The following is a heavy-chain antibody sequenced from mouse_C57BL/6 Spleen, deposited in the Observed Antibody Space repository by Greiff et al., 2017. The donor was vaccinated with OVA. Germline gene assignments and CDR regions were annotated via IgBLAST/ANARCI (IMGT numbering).Heavy chain of an antibody. CDR3: ARSGNYDYYAMDY. V-gene: IGHV1-54*01. CDR1: GYAFTNYL. J-gene: IGHJ4*01. Sequence: QVQLKQSGAELVRPGTSVKVSCKASGYAFTNYLIEWVKQRPGQGLEWIGVINPGSGGTNYNEKFKGKATLTADKSSSTAYMQLSSLTSEDSAVYFCARSGNYDYYAMDYWGQGTSVTVSS. D-gene: IGHD2-1*01. CDR2: INPGSGGT.